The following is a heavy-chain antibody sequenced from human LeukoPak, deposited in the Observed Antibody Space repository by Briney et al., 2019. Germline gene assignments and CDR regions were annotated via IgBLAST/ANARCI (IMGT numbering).Heavy chain of an antibody. CDR2: ISSSGSTI. J-gene: IGHJ4*02. CDR1: GFTFSDYY. V-gene: IGHV3-11*01. CDR3: ARVEKRVYYDSSGNTLDY. D-gene: IGHD3-22*01. Sequence: PGGSLRLSCADSGFTFSDYYMSWIRQAPGKGLEWVSYISSSGSTIYYADSVKGRFTISRDNAKNSLYLQMNSLRAEDTAVYYCARVEKRVYYDSSGNTLDYWGQGTLVTVSS.